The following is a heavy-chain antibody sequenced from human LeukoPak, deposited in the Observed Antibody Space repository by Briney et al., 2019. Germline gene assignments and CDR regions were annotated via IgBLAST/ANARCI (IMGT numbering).Heavy chain of an antibody. Sequence: SETLSFTCAVYGGSFSGYYWSWIRQPPGKGLEWIGEINHSGSTNYNPSLKSRVTISVDTSKNQFSLKLSSVTAADTAVYYCARGHAGSSGYLPYWGQGTLVTVSS. D-gene: IGHD3-22*01. V-gene: IGHV4-34*01. CDR2: INHSGST. CDR3: ARGHAGSSGYLPY. CDR1: GGSFSGYY. J-gene: IGHJ4*02.